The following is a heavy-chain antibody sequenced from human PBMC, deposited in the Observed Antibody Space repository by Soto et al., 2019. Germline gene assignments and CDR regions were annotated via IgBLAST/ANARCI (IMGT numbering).Heavy chain of an antibody. CDR1: GIPFIAAW. J-gene: IGHJ4*02. CDR3: IWESKVSSAWH. Sequence: LAQSEGGLGKPGGSLTLSCTVSGIPFIAAWMNWVRQAPGKGLEWVGRIVSKAAGGTIGYAAPVKGRFSISRDDPGNTLYLQMNSLKVEDTAVYYCIWESKVSSAWHWGQGALVTVSS. D-gene: IGHD1-26*01. CDR2: IVSKAAGGTI. V-gene: IGHV3-15*07.